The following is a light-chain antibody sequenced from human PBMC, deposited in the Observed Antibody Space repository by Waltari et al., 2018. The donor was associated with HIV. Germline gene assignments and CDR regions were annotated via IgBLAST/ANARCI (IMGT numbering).Light chain of an antibody. V-gene: IGKV1-NL1*01. CDR2: AAA. CDR1: QGIRNA. Sequence: IQMTQSPSSLSASVGDRVTITCRASQGIRNALAWYQQKPGKAPKLLLYAAARLESGVPARFSGSGSGTDYTLTISSLQPEDFATYYCQQYYSTPGTFGQGTKVEIK. J-gene: IGKJ1*01. CDR3: QQYYSTPGT.